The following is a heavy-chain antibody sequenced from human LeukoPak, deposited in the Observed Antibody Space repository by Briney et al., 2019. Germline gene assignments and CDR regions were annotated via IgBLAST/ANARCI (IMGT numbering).Heavy chain of an antibody. V-gene: IGHV1-2*02. D-gene: IGHD6-19*01. CDR3: ASALIAVDGTSFDS. J-gene: IGHJ4*02. Sequence: ASVRVSCKASGYTFTGYYIHWVRQAPGQGLEWMGWINPNSGGTNSAQKFQGRVTMTRDTSISTAYVELSSLRSDDTAVYYCASALIAVDGTSFDSWGQGTLVTVSS. CDR2: INPNSGGT. CDR1: GYTFTGYY.